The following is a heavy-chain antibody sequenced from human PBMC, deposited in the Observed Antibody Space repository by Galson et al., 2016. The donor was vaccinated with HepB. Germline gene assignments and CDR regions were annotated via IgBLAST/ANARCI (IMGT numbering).Heavy chain of an antibody. CDR3: ATPGGDLVKAVQPFRY. J-gene: IGHJ4*02. CDR1: GFSFSKAA. CDR2: IQRKSDGGAI. V-gene: IGHV3-15*01. D-gene: IGHD6-19*01. Sequence: SLRLSCAASGFSFSKAAMSWVRQAPGKGLEWVARIQRKSDGGAINYVAPVRGRFTISRDDSENMLYLQLNSVKTEDTAMYFCATPGGDLVKAVQPFRYWGQGTLVTVSS.